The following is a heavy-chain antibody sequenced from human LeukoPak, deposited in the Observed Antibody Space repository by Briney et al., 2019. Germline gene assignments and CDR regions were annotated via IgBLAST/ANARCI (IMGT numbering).Heavy chain of an antibody. V-gene: IGHV3-66*01. CDR3: ARDLSRGYYDSSGGFDY. J-gene: IGHJ4*02. CDR1: GFTVSSNY. CDR2: IYSGGST. D-gene: IGHD3-22*01. Sequence: GGSLRLSCAASGFTVSSNYMSWVRQAPGKGLGWVSVIYSGGSTYYADSVKGRFTISRDNSKNTLYLQMNSLRAEDTAVYYCARDLSRGYYDSSGGFDYWGQGTLVTVSS.